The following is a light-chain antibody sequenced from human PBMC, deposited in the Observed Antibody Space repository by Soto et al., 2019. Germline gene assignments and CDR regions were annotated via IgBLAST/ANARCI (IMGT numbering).Light chain of an antibody. CDR1: QSVSNNY. V-gene: IGKV3-20*01. CDR2: GAD. J-gene: IGKJ1*01. CDR3: QQYGSSGT. Sequence: EIVLTQSPGTLSLSPGERATLSCRASQSVSNNYLAWYQQKPGQAPRLLIYGADNRATGIPDRFSGSGAGTDFTLIISRLEPEDLAVYYCQQYGSSGTFGQGTKVEIK.